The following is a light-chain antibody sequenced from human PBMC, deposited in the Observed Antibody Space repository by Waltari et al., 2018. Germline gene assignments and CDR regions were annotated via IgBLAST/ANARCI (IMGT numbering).Light chain of an antibody. CDR3: QSDYSSLGGFYV. J-gene: IGLJ1*01. CDR2: GNV. CDR1: SPNIGAGYD. V-gene: IGLV1-40*01. Sequence: QSVLTQPPSVSGAPGQRVTISCTGSSPNIGAGYDVHWYQHLPGTAPKLLIYGNVNRPSGVPDRCAGSKSGTSDSLAITGLQADDEADDYCQSDYSSLGGFYVYGSGTKVTVL.